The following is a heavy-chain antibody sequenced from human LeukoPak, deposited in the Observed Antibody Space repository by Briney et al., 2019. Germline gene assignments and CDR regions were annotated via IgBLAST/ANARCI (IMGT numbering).Heavy chain of an antibody. CDR2: ISDSGNT. J-gene: IGHJ4*02. D-gene: IGHD4-23*01. CDR1: GGSISSSSYS. CDR3: ARQGDGGRAYDH. V-gene: IGHV4-39*01. Sequence: PSETLSLTCTASGGSISSSSYSWGWIRQPPGKGLEWIGTISDSGNTYHNPSLRSRVTISEDTSKNQFSLKLTSVTAADTAVYYCARQGDGGRAYDHWGQGILVTVSS.